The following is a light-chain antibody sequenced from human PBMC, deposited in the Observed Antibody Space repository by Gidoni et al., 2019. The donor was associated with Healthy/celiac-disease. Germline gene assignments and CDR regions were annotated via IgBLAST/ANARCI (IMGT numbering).Light chain of an antibody. CDR3: QQYNNWPPLT. CDR1: QSVSSN. J-gene: IGKJ4*01. CDR2: GAS. Sequence: SQSVSSNLAWYQQKPGQAPRLLIYGASTRATGIPARFSGSGSGTEFTLTISSLQSEDFAVYYCQQYNNWPPLTFXGXTKVEIK. V-gene: IGKV3-15*01.